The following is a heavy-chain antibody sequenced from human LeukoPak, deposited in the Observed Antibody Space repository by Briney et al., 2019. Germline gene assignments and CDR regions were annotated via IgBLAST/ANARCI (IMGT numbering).Heavy chain of an antibody. CDR3: ARHAYGDYAFYFDY. CDR2: ISNSGTT. CDR1: GASISSSNYY. Sequence: SETLSLTCAVSGASISSSNYYWGWVRQSPGKGQEWIGGISNSGTTYYNPSLKSRVTISVDTSKNQYSPKLTSVTAADTAVYYCARHAYGDYAFYFDYWGQVTLVTVSS. J-gene: IGHJ4*02. V-gene: IGHV4-39*01. D-gene: IGHD4-17*01.